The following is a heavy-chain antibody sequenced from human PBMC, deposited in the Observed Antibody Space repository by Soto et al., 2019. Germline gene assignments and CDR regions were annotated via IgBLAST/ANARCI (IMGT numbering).Heavy chain of an antibody. D-gene: IGHD1-1*01. CDR3: TTDRNWNDPFDY. CDR2: IKSKTDGGTT. Sequence: GGSLRLSCAASGFTFSNAWMSWVRQAPGKGLEWVGRIKSKTDGGTTDYAAPVKGRFTISRDDSKNTLYLQMNSLKTEDTAVYYCTTDRNWNDPFDYWGQGTLVTVSS. CDR1: GFTFSNAW. J-gene: IGHJ4*02. V-gene: IGHV3-15*01.